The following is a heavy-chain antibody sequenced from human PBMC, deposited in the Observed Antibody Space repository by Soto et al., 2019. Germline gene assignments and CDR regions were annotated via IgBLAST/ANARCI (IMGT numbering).Heavy chain of an antibody. V-gene: IGHV1-2*02. Sequence: ASVKVSCKASGYTFTCYYMHWVRQAPGQGLEWMGWINTNSGGTNYAQKFQDRVTMTRYKSISITYMELIRMSSDDTDVYYCASDAYETYRNGYHNAYWRKGPLVTV. CDR2: INTNSGGT. CDR1: GYTFTCYY. J-gene: IGHJ4*02. D-gene: IGHD6-25*01. CDR3: ASDAYETYRNGYHNAY.